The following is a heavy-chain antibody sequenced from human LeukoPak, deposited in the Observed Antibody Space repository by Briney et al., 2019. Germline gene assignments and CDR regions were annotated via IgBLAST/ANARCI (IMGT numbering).Heavy chain of an antibody. CDR2: INPNSGGT. CDR1: GYTITGYY. J-gene: IGHJ5*02. D-gene: IGHD2-2*01. CDR3: ARDTVPAAIVNWFDP. V-gene: IGHV1-2*02. Sequence: ASVKVSCKASGYTITGYYMHWERQAPGQGLEWMGWINPNSGGTNYAQKFQGRVTTTRDTSISTAYMELSRLRSDDTAVYYCARDTVPAAIVNWFDPWGQGTLVTVSS.